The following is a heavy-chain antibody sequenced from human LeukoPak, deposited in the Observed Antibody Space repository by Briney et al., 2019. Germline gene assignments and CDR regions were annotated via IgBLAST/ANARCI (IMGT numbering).Heavy chain of an antibody. CDR3: AKDQGYCSSTSCLSVVY. CDR1: GFTFSSYG. V-gene: IGHV3-30*02. Sequence: GGSLRLSCAASGFTFSSYGMHWVRQAPGPGLEWGAFIRYDGSNKYYADSVKGRFTISRDNSKNTLYLQMNSLRAEDTAVYYCAKDQGYCSSTSCLSVVYWGQGTLVTVSS. CDR2: IRYDGSNK. D-gene: IGHD2-2*01. J-gene: IGHJ4*02.